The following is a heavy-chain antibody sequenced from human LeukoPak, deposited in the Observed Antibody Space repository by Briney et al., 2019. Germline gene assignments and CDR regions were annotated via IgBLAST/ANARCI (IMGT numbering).Heavy chain of an antibody. Sequence: GGSLRLSCTTSGFPFSSFGMSWVRQAPGEGLEWVSGISAGGGSTPYADSVKGRFLISRDNSGSTLYMQMNNLRADDTAVYFCARKAPSGSHDSWGQGTLVTVSS. V-gene: IGHV3-23*01. CDR3: ARKAPSGSHDS. D-gene: IGHD3-22*01. J-gene: IGHJ4*02. CDR1: GFPFSSFG. CDR2: ISAGGGST.